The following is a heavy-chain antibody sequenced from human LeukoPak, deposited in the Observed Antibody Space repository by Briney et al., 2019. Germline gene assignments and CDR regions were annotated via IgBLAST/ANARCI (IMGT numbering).Heavy chain of an antibody. D-gene: IGHD6-19*01. CDR1: GYTFTKYW. CDR3: ATKQWLAPPPDS. Sequence: RGSLRLSCEASGYTFTKYWMLWVRQAPGKGLESVSRINTDGTVTTYAESVKGRFTVSRDNADNTMCLQMNSVRDEDTAVYYCATKQWLAPPPDSWGEGTPVTVSS. V-gene: IGHV3-74*01. J-gene: IGHJ6*01. CDR2: INTDGTVT.